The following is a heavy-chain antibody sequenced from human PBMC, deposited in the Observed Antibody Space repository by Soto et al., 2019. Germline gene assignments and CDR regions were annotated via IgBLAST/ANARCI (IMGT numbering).Heavy chain of an antibody. V-gene: IGHV1-24*01. CDR1: GYTLTELS. Sequence: GASVKVSCTVSGYTLTELSMHWVRQAPGKGLEWMGGFDPEDGETIYAQKFQGRVTMTEDTSTDTAYMELSSLRSEDTAVYYCATDTLRFAGSRDDAFDIWGQGTMVTVSS. D-gene: IGHD3-10*01. J-gene: IGHJ3*02. CDR2: FDPEDGET. CDR3: ATDTLRFAGSRDDAFDI.